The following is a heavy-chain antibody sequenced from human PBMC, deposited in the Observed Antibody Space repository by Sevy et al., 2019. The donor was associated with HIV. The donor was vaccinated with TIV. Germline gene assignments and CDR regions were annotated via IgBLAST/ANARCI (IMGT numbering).Heavy chain of an antibody. J-gene: IGHJ4*02. CDR3: ANGQTDYYDTSGPVDY. CDR1: GFTFSSYA. CDR2: IPYDGSSK. D-gene: IGHD3-22*01. V-gene: IGHV3-30*18. Sequence: GGSLRLSCAASGFTFSSYAMHWVRQAPGKGLEWVAAIPYDGSSKYYADSVKGRLTISRDNSKNTLYLQMNSLRAEDTALYYCANGQTDYYDTSGPVDYWGQGTLVTVSS.